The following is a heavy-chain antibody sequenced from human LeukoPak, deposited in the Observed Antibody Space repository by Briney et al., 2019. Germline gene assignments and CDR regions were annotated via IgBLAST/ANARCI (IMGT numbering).Heavy chain of an antibody. D-gene: IGHD5-24*01. CDR2: IYSGGST. CDR1: GFAVSSNY. V-gene: IGHV3-53*01. CDR3: ARDYREKGFDP. Sequence: PGGSLRLSCAASGFAVSSNYMSWVRQAPGKGLEWVSVIYSGGSTYYADSVKGRFTISRDNSKNTLYLQMNSLRAEDTAVYYCARDYREKGFDPWGQGTLVTVSS. J-gene: IGHJ5*02.